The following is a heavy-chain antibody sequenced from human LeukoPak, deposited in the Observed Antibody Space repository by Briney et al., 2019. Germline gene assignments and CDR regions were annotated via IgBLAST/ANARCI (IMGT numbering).Heavy chain of an antibody. CDR3: AKLASNFGVVIGAHFDY. CDR2: ISGSDGST. D-gene: IGHD3-3*01. J-gene: IGHJ4*02. V-gene: IGHV3-23*01. Sequence: PGGSLRLSCAASGLTFSSYAMSWVRQAPGKGLEWVSSISGSDGSTYYADSVKGRFTISRDNSKNTLYLQMNSLRAEDTAVYYCAKLASNFGVVIGAHFDYWGQGTLVTVSS. CDR1: GLTFSSYA.